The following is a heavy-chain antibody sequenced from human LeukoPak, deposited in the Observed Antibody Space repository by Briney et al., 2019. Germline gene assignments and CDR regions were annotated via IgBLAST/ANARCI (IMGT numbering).Heavy chain of an antibody. CDR1: GGSISNYY. CDR3: ARDGTVALDY. J-gene: IGHJ4*02. Sequence: ESSETLSLTCTVSGGSISNYYWSWIRQPPGKGLEWIGYIYYSGSTNYNPSLKSRVTISVDTSKNHFSLKLSSVTAADTAVYYCARDGTVALDYWGQGTLVTVSS. CDR2: IYYSGST. D-gene: IGHD4-23*01. V-gene: IGHV4-59*01.